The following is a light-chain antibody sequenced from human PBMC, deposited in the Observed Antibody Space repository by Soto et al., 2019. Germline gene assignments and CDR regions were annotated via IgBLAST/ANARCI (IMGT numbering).Light chain of an antibody. Sequence: DIQMTQSPPSLSASVGDRVTITCRASQGVSNDLGWFQQKPGKAPKRLSFGASNLESGVPSRFSGTGSGTEFILTITNLQPEDFATYYCLQHTYIWSFGQGTKVDI. V-gene: IGKV1-17*02. CDR1: QGVSND. CDR3: LQHTYIWS. J-gene: IGKJ1*01. CDR2: GAS.